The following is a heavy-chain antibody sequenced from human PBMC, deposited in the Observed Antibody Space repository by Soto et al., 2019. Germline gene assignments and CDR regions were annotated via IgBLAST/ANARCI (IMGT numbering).Heavy chain of an antibody. Sequence: QVQLVESGGGVVQPGRSLRLSCAAPGFTFSSYGMHWVRQAPGKGLEWVAVIWYDGSNKYYADSVKGRFTISRDNSKNTLYLQMNSLRAEDTAVYYCARESFPYDSSGSDWFDPWGQGTLVTVSS. CDR2: IWYDGSNK. D-gene: IGHD3-22*01. J-gene: IGHJ5*02. CDR1: GFTFSSYG. CDR3: ARESFPYDSSGSDWFDP. V-gene: IGHV3-33*01.